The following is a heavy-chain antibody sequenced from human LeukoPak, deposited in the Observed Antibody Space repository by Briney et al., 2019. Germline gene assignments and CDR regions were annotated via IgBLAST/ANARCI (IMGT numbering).Heavy chain of an antibody. CDR3: ARVVNPAFSPYYYGSGSYTWFDP. J-gene: IGHJ5*02. V-gene: IGHV4-31*03. D-gene: IGHD3-10*01. CDR1: GGSISSGGYY. CDR2: IYYSGST. Sequence: SETLSLTCTVSGGSISSGGYYWSWIRQHPGKGLEWIGYIYYSGSTYYNPSLKSRVTISVDTSKNQFSLKLSSVTAADTAMYYCARVVNPAFSPYYYGSGSYTWFDPWGQGTLVTVSS.